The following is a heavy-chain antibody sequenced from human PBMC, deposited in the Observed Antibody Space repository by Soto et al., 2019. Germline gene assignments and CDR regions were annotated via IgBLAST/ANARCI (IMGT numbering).Heavy chain of an antibody. V-gene: IGHV4-38-2*01. CDR3: ARMGFYYDSSGYDY. Sequence: SETLSLTCAVSAYSISSGYYWGCIRQPPGKGLEWIGSIYHSGSTYYNPSLKSRVTISVDTSKNQFSLKLRSVTAADTAVYYWARMGFYYDSSGYDYWGQGTLVTVSS. D-gene: IGHD3-22*01. CDR1: AYSISSGYY. CDR2: IYHSGST. J-gene: IGHJ4*02.